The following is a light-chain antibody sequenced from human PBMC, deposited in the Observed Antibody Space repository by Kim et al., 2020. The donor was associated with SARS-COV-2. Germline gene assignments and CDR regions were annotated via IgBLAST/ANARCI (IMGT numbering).Light chain of an antibody. Sequence: LGQTVRITCQGDSVRGYYASWYQQKPGQAPVLVIYGKNNRPSGIPDRFSGSSSGNTASLTITGAQAEDEADYYCNSRDSSGNHWVFGGGTKLTVL. CDR2: GKN. CDR3: NSRDSSGNHWV. V-gene: IGLV3-19*01. J-gene: IGLJ3*02. CDR1: SVRGYY.